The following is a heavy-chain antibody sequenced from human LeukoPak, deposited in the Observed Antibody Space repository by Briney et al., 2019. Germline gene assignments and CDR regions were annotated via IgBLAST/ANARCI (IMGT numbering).Heavy chain of an antibody. J-gene: IGHJ4*02. CDR1: RFTFSAYS. V-gene: IGHV3-21*01. CDR3: ARDGYSSGWYEVDY. CDR2: ISSSSSYI. Sequence: SGGSLRLSCAASRFTFSAYSMNWVRQAPGKGLEWVSSISSSSSYIYYADSVKGRFTISRDNAKNSLYLQMNSLRAEDTAVYYCARDGYSSGWYEVDYWGQGTLVTVSS. D-gene: IGHD6-19*01.